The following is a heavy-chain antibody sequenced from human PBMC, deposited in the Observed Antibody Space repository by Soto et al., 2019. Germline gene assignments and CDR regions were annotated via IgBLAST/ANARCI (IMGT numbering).Heavy chain of an antibody. D-gene: IGHD3-9*01. V-gene: IGHV3-23*01. J-gene: IGHJ6*03. CDR2: SSGSGAST. Sequence: EVQLLESGGGLAQPGGSLRLSCAASGFTFSNNAMSWVRRAPGKGLEWVSGSSGSGASTFYAGSVKGRFTISRDNSKSTLYLQMNILRAEDTAVYFCAKLPTGYDILTGYPYYFYMDVWGKGTTVAVSS. CDR3: AKLPTGYDILTGYPYYFYMDV. CDR1: GFTFSNNA.